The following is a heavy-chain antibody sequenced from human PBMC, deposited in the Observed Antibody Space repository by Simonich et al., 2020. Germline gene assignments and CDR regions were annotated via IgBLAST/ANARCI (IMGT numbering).Heavy chain of an antibody. CDR3: ARASRGTWWYYYFDY. Sequence: QVQLVQSGAEVKKPGASVKVSCKASGYTFTSYGIGWVRQAPGQGLEWMGGIRAYNGNTNYAQKLKGRDTMTTDTATSTAYMELRSLRSDDTAVYYCARASRGTWWYYYFDYWGQGTLVTVSS. CDR2: IRAYNGNT. D-gene: IGHD2-15*01. CDR1: GYTFTSYG. J-gene: IGHJ4*02. V-gene: IGHV1-18*01.